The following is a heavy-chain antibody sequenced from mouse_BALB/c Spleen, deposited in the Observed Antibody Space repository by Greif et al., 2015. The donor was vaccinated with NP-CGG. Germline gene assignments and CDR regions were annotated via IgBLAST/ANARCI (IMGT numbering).Heavy chain of an antibody. CDR1: GFTFSSFG. Sequence: EVKLMESGGGLVQPGGSRKLSCAASGFTFSSFGMHWVRQAPEKGLEWVAYISSGSSTIYYADTVKGRFTISRDNPKNTLFLQMTSLRSEDTAMYYCARSDWDAWFAYWGQGTLVTVSA. V-gene: IGHV5-17*02. CDR2: ISSGSSTI. D-gene: IGHD4-1*01. J-gene: IGHJ3*01. CDR3: ARSDWDAWFAY.